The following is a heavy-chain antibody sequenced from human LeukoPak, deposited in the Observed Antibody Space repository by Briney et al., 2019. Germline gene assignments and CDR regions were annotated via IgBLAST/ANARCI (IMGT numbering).Heavy chain of an antibody. V-gene: IGHV4-4*02. D-gene: IGHD3-10*01. CDR2: IYHSGST. CDR1: AGSISSSNW. Sequence: SETLSLTCAVSAGSISSSNWWSWVRQPPGKGLEWIGEIYHSGSTNYNPSLKSRVTISVDKSKNQFSLKLSAVTATDTAVYSCARSYYGSGGPGAFDIWGQGTMVTVSS. CDR3: ARSYYGSGGPGAFDI. J-gene: IGHJ3*02.